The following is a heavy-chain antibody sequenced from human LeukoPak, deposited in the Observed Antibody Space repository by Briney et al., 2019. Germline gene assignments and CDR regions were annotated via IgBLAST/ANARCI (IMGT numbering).Heavy chain of an antibody. J-gene: IGHJ4*02. Sequence: SETLSLTCAVYGGSFSGYYWSWIRQPPGKGLEWIGEINHSGSTNYNPSLKSRVTISVDTSKNQFSLKLSSVTAADTAVYYRARGRVTMVRGPITDWGQGTLVTVSS. CDR1: GGSFSGYY. CDR2: INHSGST. V-gene: IGHV4-34*01. CDR3: ARGRVTMVRGPITD. D-gene: IGHD3-10*01.